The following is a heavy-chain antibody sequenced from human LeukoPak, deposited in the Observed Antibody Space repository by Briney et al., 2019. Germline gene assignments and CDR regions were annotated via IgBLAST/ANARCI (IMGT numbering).Heavy chain of an antibody. CDR2: ISSSGSNI. CDR3: ARDRTWNGPSGSFDY. Sequence: GGSLRLSCAASGFTFSSYAMSWVRQAPGKGLEGVSYISSSGSNIYYADSVKGRFTISRDNAKNSLYLQMNSLRAEDTAVYYCARDRTWNGPSGSFDYWGQGTLVTVSS. V-gene: IGHV3-48*03. D-gene: IGHD1-1*01. J-gene: IGHJ4*02. CDR1: GFTFSSYA.